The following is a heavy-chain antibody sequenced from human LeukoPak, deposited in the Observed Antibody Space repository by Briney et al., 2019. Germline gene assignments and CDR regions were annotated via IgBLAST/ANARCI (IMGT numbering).Heavy chain of an antibody. CDR3: AKLRSGYAYCFDY. V-gene: IGHV3-23*01. Sequence: GGSLRLSCAASGFTFSSYAMSWVRQAPGKGLEWVSAISGSGGSTYYADSVKGRFTISRDSSKNTLYLRMNSLRAEDTAVYYCAKLRSGYAYCFDYWGQGTLVTVSS. CDR1: GFTFSSYA. CDR2: ISGSGGST. J-gene: IGHJ4*02. D-gene: IGHD3-3*01.